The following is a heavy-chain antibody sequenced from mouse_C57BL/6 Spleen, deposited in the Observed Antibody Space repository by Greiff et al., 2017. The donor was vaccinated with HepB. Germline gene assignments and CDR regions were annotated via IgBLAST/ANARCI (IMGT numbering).Heavy chain of an antibody. Sequence: VQLQQSGAELVRPGASVTLSCKASGYTFTDYEMHWVKQTPVHGLEWIGAIDPETGGTAYNQKFKGKAILTADQSSSTAYMELRSLTSEDSAVYYCTRLARGTAVVGYAMDCWGQGTSVTVAS. D-gene: IGHD1-1*01. CDR3: TRLARGTAVVGYAMDC. V-gene: IGHV1-15*01. CDR1: GYTFTDYE. CDR2: IDPETGGT. J-gene: IGHJ4*01.